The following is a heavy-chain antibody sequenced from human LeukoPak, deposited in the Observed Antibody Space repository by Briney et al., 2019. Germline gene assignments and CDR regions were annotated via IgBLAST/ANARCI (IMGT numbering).Heavy chain of an antibody. Sequence: GGSLRLSCAASGFTFSSYEMNWVRQAPGKGLEWDSYISSSGNTIYYADSVKGRFTISRDNAKNSLYLQIDSLRPEDTAVYYCAREYSGSYYGFDYWGQGTLVTVSS. CDR2: ISSSGNTI. J-gene: IGHJ4*02. CDR1: GFTFSSYE. D-gene: IGHD1-26*01. CDR3: AREYSGSYYGFDY. V-gene: IGHV3-48*03.